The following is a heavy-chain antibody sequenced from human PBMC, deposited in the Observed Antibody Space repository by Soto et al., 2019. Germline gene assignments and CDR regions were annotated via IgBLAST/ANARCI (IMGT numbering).Heavy chain of an antibody. D-gene: IGHD4-17*01. CDR1: GVTFSSYT. J-gene: IGHJ3*01. V-gene: IGHV1-69*02. CDR3: RWLINGASDVSDF. CDR2: IIPILGIT. Sequence: QVQLVQSGAEVKKPGSSVKVSCKASGVTFSSYTISWVRQAPGQGLEWMGRIIPILGITNYAQKFHGRVTIIADKSTSTVHMELSSLGSEDTAMYYSRWLINGASDVSDFWGQGTMVTVSS.